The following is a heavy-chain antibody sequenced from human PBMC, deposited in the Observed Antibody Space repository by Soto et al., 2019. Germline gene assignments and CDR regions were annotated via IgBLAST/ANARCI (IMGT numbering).Heavy chain of an antibody. CDR3: ASPYPQRGSGFLFDS. CDR1: GGTFSSYT. D-gene: IGHD6-25*01. V-gene: IGHV1-69*02. J-gene: IGHJ4*02. Sequence: QVQLVQSGAEVKKPGSSVKVSCKASGGTFSSYTISWVRQAPGQGLEWMGRIIPILGIANYAQTFQGRVTITADKSTSTAYMKLSSLRSEDTAVYYCASPYPQRGSGFLFDSWGQGTLVTVSS. CDR2: IIPILGIA.